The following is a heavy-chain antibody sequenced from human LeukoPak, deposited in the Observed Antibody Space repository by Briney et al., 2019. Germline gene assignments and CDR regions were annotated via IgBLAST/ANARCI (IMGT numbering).Heavy chain of an antibody. Sequence: PGGSLRLSCAASGFTLGSYWTSWVRQAPRKGLEWVDNIKPDGSATYYVDSVKGRITLSRDSTNNSLYLQMNSLRAEDTAVYYWARASNIVSSSRDYWGQGTLVTVSP. J-gene: IGHJ4*02. CDR1: GFTLGSYW. V-gene: IGHV3-7*01. D-gene: IGHD5/OR15-5a*01. CDR2: IKPDGSAT. CDR3: ARASNIVSSSRDY.